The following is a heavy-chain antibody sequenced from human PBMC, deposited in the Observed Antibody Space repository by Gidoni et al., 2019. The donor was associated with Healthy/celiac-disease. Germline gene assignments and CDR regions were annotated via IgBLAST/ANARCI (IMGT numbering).Heavy chain of an antibody. D-gene: IGHD2-15*01. CDR2: IKQDGSEK. CDR3: ARDPGIVVVVAAPGYFDL. J-gene: IGHJ2*01. CDR1: GFTFSGYW. V-gene: IGHV3-7*04. Sequence: EVQLVESGGGLVQPGGSLRLSCAAPGFTFSGYWMSWVRQAPGKGLEWVANIKQDGSEKYYVDSVKGRFTISRDNAKNSLYLQMNSLRAEDTAVYYCARDPGIVVVVAAPGYFDLWGRGTLVTVSS.